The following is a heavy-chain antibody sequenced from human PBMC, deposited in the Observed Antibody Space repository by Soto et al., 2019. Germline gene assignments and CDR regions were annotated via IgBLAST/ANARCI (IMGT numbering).Heavy chain of an antibody. J-gene: IGHJ4*02. Sequence: LSLTCAVSGYSISSGYYWGWIRQPPGKGLEWIGSIYHSGSTYYNPSLKSRVTISVDTSKNQFSLKLSSVTAADTAVYYCARALGYCTNGVCYIGGHFDYWGQGTLVTVSS. D-gene: IGHD2-8*01. CDR1: GYSISSGYY. CDR3: ARALGYCTNGVCYIGGHFDY. V-gene: IGHV4-38-2*01. CDR2: IYHSGST.